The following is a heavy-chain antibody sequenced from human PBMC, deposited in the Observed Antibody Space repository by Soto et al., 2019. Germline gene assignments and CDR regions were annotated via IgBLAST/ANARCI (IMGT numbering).Heavy chain of an antibody. Sequence: ASVKVSCKASGYTFTSYDINRVRQATGQGLEWMGWMNPNGGNTGYAQKFQGRVTMTRNTSISTAYMELSSLRSEDTAVYYCARGHLDWSSSSDYWGQGTLVTVSS. D-gene: IGHD6-13*01. CDR2: MNPNGGNT. J-gene: IGHJ4*02. V-gene: IGHV1-8*01. CDR1: GYTFTSYD. CDR3: ARGHLDWSSSSDY.